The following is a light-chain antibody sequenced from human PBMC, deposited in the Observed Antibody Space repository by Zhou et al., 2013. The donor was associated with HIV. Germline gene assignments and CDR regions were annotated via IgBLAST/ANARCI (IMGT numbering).Light chain of an antibody. Sequence: DIQMTQSPSTLSASVGDRVTIACRASQLINYWLAWYQQRPGKAPKLLIYKASTLEGGVPSRFSGSVSGTDFTLTISSLQSEDFVLYYCQQYNNWPLTFGGGTKVEIK. J-gene: IGKJ4*01. CDR2: KAS. V-gene: IGKV1-5*03. CDR1: QLINYW. CDR3: QQYNNWPLT.